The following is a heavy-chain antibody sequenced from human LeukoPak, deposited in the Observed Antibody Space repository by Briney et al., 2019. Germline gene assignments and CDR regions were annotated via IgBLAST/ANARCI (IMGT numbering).Heavy chain of an antibody. J-gene: IGHJ4*02. Sequence: PGGSLRLSCSASGFTFSSYAMHWVRQAPGKGLEYVSAIASNGDSTYYADSVKGRFTISRDISKNTLFLQMSSLRPEDTVVYYCEMQDGNYYYHRWGQGTLVTVSS. D-gene: IGHD3-22*01. CDR2: IASNGDST. V-gene: IGHV3-64D*09. CDR1: GFTFSSYA. CDR3: EMQDGNYYYHR.